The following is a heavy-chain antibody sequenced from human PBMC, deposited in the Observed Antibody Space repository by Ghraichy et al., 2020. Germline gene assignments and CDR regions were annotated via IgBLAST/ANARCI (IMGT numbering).Heavy chain of an antibody. V-gene: IGHV4-34*01. Sequence: SETLSLTCAVYGGSFSGYYWSWIRQPPGKGLEWIGEINHSGSTNYNPSLKSRVTISVDTSKNQFSLKLSSVTAADTDVYYCARGQGYCSSTSCYTRWFDPWGQGTLVTVSS. CDR1: GGSFSGYY. D-gene: IGHD2-2*02. J-gene: IGHJ5*02. CDR3: ARGQGYCSSTSCYTRWFDP. CDR2: INHSGST.